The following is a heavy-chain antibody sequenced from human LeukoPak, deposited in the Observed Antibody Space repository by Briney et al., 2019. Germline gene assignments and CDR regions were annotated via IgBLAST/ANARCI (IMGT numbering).Heavy chain of an antibody. Sequence: GGSLRLSCAASGFTFDDYAMHWVRQAPGKGLEWVSGISWNSGSIGYADSVKGRFTISRGNAKNSLYLQMNSLRAEDMALYYCAKAARGTAMVVRFDYWGQGTLVTVSS. CDR3: AKAARGTAMVVRFDY. CDR1: GFTFDDYA. J-gene: IGHJ4*02. CDR2: ISWNSGSI. D-gene: IGHD5-18*01. V-gene: IGHV3-9*03.